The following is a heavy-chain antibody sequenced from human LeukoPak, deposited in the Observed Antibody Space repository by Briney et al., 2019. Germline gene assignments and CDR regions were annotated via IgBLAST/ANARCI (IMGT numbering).Heavy chain of an antibody. CDR2: IYYTGST. CDR3: ARRSYGDVPPDY. Sequence: SETLSLTCTVSGGSISSYYWSWIRQPPGKGLEWIGYIYYTGSTNYNPSLKSRVTISVDTSKNQFSLKLSSVTAADTAVHYCARRSYGDVPPDYWGQGTLVTVSS. J-gene: IGHJ4*02. CDR1: GGSISSYY. V-gene: IGHV4-59*08. D-gene: IGHD4-17*01.